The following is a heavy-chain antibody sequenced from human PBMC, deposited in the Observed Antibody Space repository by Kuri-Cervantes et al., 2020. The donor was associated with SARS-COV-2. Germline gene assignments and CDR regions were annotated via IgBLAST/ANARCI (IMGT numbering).Heavy chain of an antibody. CDR1: GFTFSSYA. Sequence: GESLKISCAASGFTFSSYAMHWVRQAPGKGLEWEAVISYDGSNKYYADSVKGRFTISRDNSKNTLYLQMNSLRAEDTAVYYCAKGRIHHSDAFDIWGQGTMVTVSS. CDR2: ISYDGSNK. J-gene: IGHJ3*02. CDR3: AKGRIHHSDAFDI. V-gene: IGHV3-30-3*01. D-gene: IGHD1-14*01.